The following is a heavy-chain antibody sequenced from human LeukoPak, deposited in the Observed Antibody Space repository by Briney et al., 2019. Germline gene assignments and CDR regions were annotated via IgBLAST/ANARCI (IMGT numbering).Heavy chain of an antibody. CDR3: AKDEQLWP. V-gene: IGHV3-23*01. CDR1: GFTFSRNV. Sequence: GGSLRLSCAASGFTFSRNVMSWVRQAPGKGLEWVSAIIDDGSSTYYADSVKGRFTISRDNSKNTLYLQMNSLRAEDTAVYYCAKDEQLWPWGQGTLVTVSS. D-gene: IGHD5-18*01. CDR2: IIDDGSST. J-gene: IGHJ4*02.